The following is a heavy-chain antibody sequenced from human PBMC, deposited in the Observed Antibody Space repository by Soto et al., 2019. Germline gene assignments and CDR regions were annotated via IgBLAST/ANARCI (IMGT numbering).Heavy chain of an antibody. D-gene: IGHD6-19*01. Sequence: QVQLVESGGGVVQPGRSLRLSCAASGFTFSSYAMHWVRQAPGKGLDWVAIISYDGSSKFYADSVKGRFTLSRDNSKNTPYLQMNSLRGEDTAVYYCARDSTNQVIAVAGNDAFDIWGQGTMVTVSS. V-gene: IGHV3-30-3*01. CDR1: GFTFSSYA. CDR2: ISYDGSSK. J-gene: IGHJ3*02. CDR3: ARDSTNQVIAVAGNDAFDI.